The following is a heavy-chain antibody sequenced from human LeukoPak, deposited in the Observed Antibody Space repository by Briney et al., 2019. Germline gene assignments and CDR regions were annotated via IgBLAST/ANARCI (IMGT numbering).Heavy chain of an antibody. V-gene: IGHV3-74*01. J-gene: IGHJ6*03. CDR2: VNSDGTGT. Sequence: GESLKISFAASGFTFSSYWMHWVRQAPGKGLVWVSRVNSDGTGTTYADSVEGRFTISRDNAKNTLYLQMNSLRAEDTAIYYCIRTLIVATSPYMDVWGKGTTVTVSS. CDR1: GFTFSSYW. CDR3: IRTLIVATSPYMDV. D-gene: IGHD5-12*01.